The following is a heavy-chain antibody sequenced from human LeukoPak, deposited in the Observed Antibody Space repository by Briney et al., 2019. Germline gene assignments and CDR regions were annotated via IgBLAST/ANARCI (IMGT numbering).Heavy chain of an antibody. CDR2: IIPIFGTA. CDR1: GGTFSSYA. CDR3: ARAGGRYCSSTSCYKAFDI. D-gene: IGHD2-2*02. Sequence: SVKVSCKASGGTFSSYAISWVRQAPGQGLEWMGGIIPIFGTANYAQKFQGRVTITTDESTSTAYMELSSLRSEDTAVYYCARAGGRYCSSTSCYKAFDIWGQGTMVTVSS. J-gene: IGHJ3*02. V-gene: IGHV1-69*05.